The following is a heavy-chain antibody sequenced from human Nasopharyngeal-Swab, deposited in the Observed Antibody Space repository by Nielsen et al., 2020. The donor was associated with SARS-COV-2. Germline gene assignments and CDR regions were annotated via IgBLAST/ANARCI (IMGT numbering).Heavy chain of an antibody. D-gene: IGHD6-13*01. CDR1: GFIFSNYA. CDR3: AKGYSSSWYSWFDP. Sequence: GESLKISCAASGFIFSNYAMSWVRQAPGKGLEWVSGMSVSGGSTYYADSVKGRFTISRDNSKNTLYLQMNSLRAEDTAVYYCAKGYSSSWYSWFDPWGQGTLVTVSS. J-gene: IGHJ5*02. V-gene: IGHV3-23*01. CDR2: MSVSGGST.